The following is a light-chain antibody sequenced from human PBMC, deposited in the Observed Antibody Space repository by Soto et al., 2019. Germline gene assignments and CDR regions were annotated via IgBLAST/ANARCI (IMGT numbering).Light chain of an antibody. CDR1: SSDVGGYDY. CDR2: EVS. Sequence: QSVLTQPASVSGSPGQSITISCTGTSSDVGGYDYVSWYQLHPGKAPKLMVFEVSNRPSGVSYRFSGSKSGNMASLTISGLQAEDEADYFCSSYSISTAYLFGTGTKVTLL. CDR3: SSYSISTAYL. V-gene: IGLV2-14*01. J-gene: IGLJ1*01.